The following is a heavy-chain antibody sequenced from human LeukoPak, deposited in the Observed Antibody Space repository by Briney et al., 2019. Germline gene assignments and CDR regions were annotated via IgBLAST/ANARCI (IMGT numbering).Heavy chain of an antibody. V-gene: IGHV4-39*01. Sequence: PSETLSLTCAVSGXSISSSDDYWGWSRPPPGKGREWVGTISYSGSTYYNPSLKSRVTRSVDTSKNQFSLKLSSLTAADTAVYYCARLVQTGTYKVFCDYWGQGTLVTVSS. J-gene: IGHJ4*02. CDR1: GXSISSSDDY. CDR2: ISYSGST. D-gene: IGHD1-26*01. CDR3: ARLVQTGTYKVFCDY.